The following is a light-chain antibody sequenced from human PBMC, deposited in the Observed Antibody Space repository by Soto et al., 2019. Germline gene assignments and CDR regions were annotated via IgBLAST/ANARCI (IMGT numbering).Light chain of an antibody. CDR1: QTIGIF. J-gene: IGKJ1*01. V-gene: IGKV1-39*01. Sequence: DIPMTQSPSSLSASVGDRVTITCRSSQTIGIFLNWYQHKPGEAPRLLIYAAYRLQTGVPSRFSGSGSGTDFTLTISSLRLEDSATYYCQQSFTTVWTFGQGTKV. CDR2: AAY. CDR3: QQSFTTVWT.